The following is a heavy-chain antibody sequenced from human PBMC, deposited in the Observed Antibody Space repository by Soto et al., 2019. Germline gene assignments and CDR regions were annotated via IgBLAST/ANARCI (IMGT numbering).Heavy chain of an antibody. CDR3: VRQHSTSSEYYGLDV. CDR2: TYYRSKWKN. Sequence: SQTLSLTCVISGDSISSNTAAWNWIRQSPSRGLEWLGRTYYRSKWKNDYALSVKSRIIINPDASKNQFSLQLNSVTPEDTAVYYCVRQHSTSSEYYGLDVWGQGTTVTVPS. CDR1: GDSISSNTAA. V-gene: IGHV6-1*01. J-gene: IGHJ6*02. D-gene: IGHD6-6*01.